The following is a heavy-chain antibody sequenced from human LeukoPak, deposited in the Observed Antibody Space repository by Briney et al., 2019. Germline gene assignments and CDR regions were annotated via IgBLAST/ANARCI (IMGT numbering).Heavy chain of an antibody. V-gene: IGHV3-23*01. CDR2: ISGSGGST. CDR1: GFTFSSYA. Sequence: GGSLRLSCAASGFTFSSYAMSWVRQTPGKGLEWVSVISGSGGSTYYADSVKGRFTISRDNSKNTLYLQMNSLRGEDTAVYFCARQVSREGHFDYWGQGALVTVSS. J-gene: IGHJ4*02. D-gene: IGHD1-26*01. CDR3: ARQVSREGHFDY.